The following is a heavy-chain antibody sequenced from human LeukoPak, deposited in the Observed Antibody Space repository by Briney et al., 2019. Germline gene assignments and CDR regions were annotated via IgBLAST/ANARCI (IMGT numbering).Heavy chain of an antibody. CDR2: INSDGSSI. Sequence: GXXLRLSCAASGFTFSSYWMHWVRQAPGRGLVWVSRINSDGSSIIYADSVKGRFTISRDNAKNTLYLQMNSLRAEDTAVYYCARVFYISPYYDSSGYYAGWGQGTLVTVSS. CDR3: ARVFYISPYYDSSGYYAG. J-gene: IGHJ4*02. V-gene: IGHV3-74*01. D-gene: IGHD3-22*01. CDR1: GFTFSSYW.